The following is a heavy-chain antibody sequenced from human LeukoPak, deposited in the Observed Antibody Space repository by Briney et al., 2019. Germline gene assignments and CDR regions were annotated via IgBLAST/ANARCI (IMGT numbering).Heavy chain of an antibody. D-gene: IGHD3-3*01. CDR3: ARSNDFWSGPLRNYYYYMDV. CDR1: EFTFNNYA. V-gene: IGHV3-23*01. J-gene: IGHJ6*03. Sequence: GGSLRLSCAASEFTFNNYAMSWFRRAPGKGLEWASVISASGGSTHYADSVKGRFTISRDNSKNTLYLQMNSLRPEDTAIYYCARSNDFWSGPLRNYYYYMDVWGKGTTVTVSS. CDR2: ISASGGST.